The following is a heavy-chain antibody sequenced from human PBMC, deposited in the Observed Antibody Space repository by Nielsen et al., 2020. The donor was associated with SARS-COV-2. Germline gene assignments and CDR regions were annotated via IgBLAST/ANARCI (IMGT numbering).Heavy chain of an antibody. Sequence: GGSLRLSCAASGFTFSSYGMHWVRQAPGKGLEWVAVIAYDGSDKYYADSVKGRFTISRDNSKNTLYLQMNSLRAEDTAVYYCARVRLYSSSWYAFDYWGQGTLVTVSS. CDR3: ARVRLYSSSWYAFDY. D-gene: IGHD6-13*01. CDR1: GFTFSSYG. CDR2: IAYDGSDK. J-gene: IGHJ4*02. V-gene: IGHV3-30*03.